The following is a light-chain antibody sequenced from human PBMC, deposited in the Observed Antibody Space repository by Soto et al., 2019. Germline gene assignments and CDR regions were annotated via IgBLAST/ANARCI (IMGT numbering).Light chain of an antibody. V-gene: IGKV1-17*03. J-gene: IGKJ2*01. CDR2: DTS. CDR1: QDINRF. CDR3: LQHNSYPYT. Sequence: DVQMTQSPSAMSASVGDRVTITCRASQDINRFVAWFQQKPGKAPERLIYDTSSLQPGVPSRFSGSGSGTEFTLAISGLQPEDFATYYCLQHNSYPYTFGQGTKLEIK.